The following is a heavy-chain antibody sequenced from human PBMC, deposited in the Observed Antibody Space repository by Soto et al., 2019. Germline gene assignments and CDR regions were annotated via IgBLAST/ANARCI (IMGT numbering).Heavy chain of an antibody. J-gene: IGHJ6*02. D-gene: IGHD6-19*01. CDR2: IIPILGIA. CDR3: ARDGGYSSGWYYYGMDV. Sequence: SVKVSCKASGYTFTSYGISWVRQAPGQGLEWMGRIIPILGIANYAQKFQGRVTITADKSTSTAYMELSSLRSEDTAVYYCARDGGYSSGWYYYGMDVWGQGTTVTVSS. V-gene: IGHV1-69*04. CDR1: GYTFTSYG.